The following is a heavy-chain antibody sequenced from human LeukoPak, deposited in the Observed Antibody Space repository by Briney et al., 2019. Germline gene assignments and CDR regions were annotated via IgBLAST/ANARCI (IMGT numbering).Heavy chain of an antibody. CDR1: GFTFSNYG. V-gene: IGHV3-23*01. CDR3: AKEGGHMKPFDY. J-gene: IGHJ4*02. CDR2: FGGRERT. Sequence: GGSLRLSCAASGFTFSNYGMGWVRQAPGKGLEWVSVFGGRERTYYADSVKGRFTISRDNSKKTLYLQMNSLRAEDTAIYYCAKEGGHMKPFDYWGQGTLVTVSS. D-gene: IGHD3-16*01.